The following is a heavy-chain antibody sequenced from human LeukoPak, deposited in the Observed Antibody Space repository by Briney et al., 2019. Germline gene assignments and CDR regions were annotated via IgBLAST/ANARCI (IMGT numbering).Heavy chain of an antibody. Sequence: SETLSLTCTVSGGSISSYYWSWIRQPPGKGLEWIGYIYYSGSTNYNPSLKSRVSISVDTSKNQFSLKLSSVTAADTAVYYCAREPYWMDVWGKGTTVTVSS. CDR2: IYYSGST. J-gene: IGHJ6*04. CDR1: GGSISSYY. D-gene: IGHD2-15*01. CDR3: AREPYWMDV. V-gene: IGHV4-59*01.